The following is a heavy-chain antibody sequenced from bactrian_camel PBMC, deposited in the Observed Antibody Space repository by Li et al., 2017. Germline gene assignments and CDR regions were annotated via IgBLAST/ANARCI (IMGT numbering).Heavy chain of an antibody. D-gene: IGHD1*01. CDR1: GGTYVGCS. V-gene: IGHV3S53*01. CDR2: ILSDDST. Sequence: HVQLVESGGGLVQPGGSLRLSCVASGGTYVGCSMNWYRQVPGQERELVATILSDDSTYYPESVKGRFTISQDNAKSTIYLQIDSLKPEDTAMYYCHADGSGLPFLAHCSGWGQGTQVTVS. J-gene: IGHJ4*01. CDR3: HADGSGLPFLAHCSG.